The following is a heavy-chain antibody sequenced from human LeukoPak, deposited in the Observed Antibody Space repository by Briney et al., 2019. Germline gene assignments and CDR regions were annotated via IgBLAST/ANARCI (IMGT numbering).Heavy chain of an antibody. Sequence: SETLSLTCTVSGGSISSYYWSWIRQPPGKGLEWIGYIYYSGSTNYNPSLKSRVTISVDTSKNQFSLKLSSVTAADTAVYYCARFIDEIDNWFDPWGQGTLATVSS. CDR2: IYYSGST. CDR3: ARFIDEIDNWFDP. J-gene: IGHJ5*02. D-gene: IGHD3-16*02. V-gene: IGHV4-59*01. CDR1: GGSISSYY.